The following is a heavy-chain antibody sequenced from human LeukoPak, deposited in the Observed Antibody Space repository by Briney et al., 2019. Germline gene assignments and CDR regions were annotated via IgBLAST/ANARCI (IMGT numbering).Heavy chain of an antibody. CDR1: GLSFSSYW. Sequence: GGSLRLSCVASGLSFSSYWMAWVRQAPGKGLEWVANIQYDGTHKFYADSVKGRFTISRDNSKNTLYLQMNSLRAEDTAVYYCAKDLANFDYWGQGTLVTVSS. CDR3: AKDLANFDY. V-gene: IGHV3-7*03. J-gene: IGHJ4*02. CDR2: IQYDGTHK.